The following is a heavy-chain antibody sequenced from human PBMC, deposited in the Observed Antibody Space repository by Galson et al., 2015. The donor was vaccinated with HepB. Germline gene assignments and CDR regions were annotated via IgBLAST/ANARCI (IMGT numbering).Heavy chain of an antibody. CDR2: IYYSGST. J-gene: IGHJ4*02. CDR1: GGSISSSSYY. V-gene: IGHV4-39*01. D-gene: IGHD3-10*01. Sequence: SETLSLTCTVSGGSISSSSYYWGWIRQPPGKGLEWIGSIYYSGSTYYNPSLKSRVTISVDTFKNQFSLKLSSVTAADTAVYYCASYPNYYGSGNFDYWGQGTLVTVSS. CDR3: ASYPNYYGSGNFDY.